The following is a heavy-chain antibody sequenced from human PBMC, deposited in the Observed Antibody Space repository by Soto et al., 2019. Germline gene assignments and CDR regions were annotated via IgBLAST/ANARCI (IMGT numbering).Heavy chain of an antibody. CDR3: ARGRFHDAFDL. CDR2: IIPIFGTA. V-gene: IGHV1-69*06. D-gene: IGHD3-16*01. J-gene: IGHJ3*01. Sequence: QVQLVQSGAEVKKPGSSVKVSCKASGGTFSSYAISWVRQAPGQGLEWMGGIIPIFGTANYAQKFQGRVTIAADKSTSKAYMGLSSLSSEDGAVYSWARGRFHDAFDLWGQGKMVPVSS. CDR1: GGTFSSYA.